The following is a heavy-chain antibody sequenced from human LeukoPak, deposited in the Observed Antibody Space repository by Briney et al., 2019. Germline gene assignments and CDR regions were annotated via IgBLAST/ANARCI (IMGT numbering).Heavy chain of an antibody. CDR2: INPSGGST. J-gene: IGHJ5*02. D-gene: IGHD4-23*01. V-gene: IGHV1-46*01. Sequence: ASVKVSCKASGYTFTSYYMHWVRQAPGQGLEWMGIINPSGGSTSYAQKFQGRVTMTRDMSTSTAYMELSSLRSEDTAVYYCARDTVVTNWFDPWGQGTLVTVSS. CDR1: GYTFTSYY. CDR3: ARDTVVTNWFDP.